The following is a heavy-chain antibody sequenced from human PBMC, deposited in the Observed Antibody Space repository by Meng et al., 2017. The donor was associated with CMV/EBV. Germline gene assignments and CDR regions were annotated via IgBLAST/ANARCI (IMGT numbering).Heavy chain of an antibody. CDR3: ARDYYDSSGYFDYYYGMDV. D-gene: IGHD3-22*01. V-gene: IGHV1-18*01. J-gene: IGHJ6*02. CDR2: ISAYNGNT. CDR1: GYTFTSYG. Sequence: ASVKVSCKASGYTFTSYGTSWVRQAPGQGLGWMGWISAYNGNTNYAQKLQGRVTMTTDTSTSTAYMELRSLRSDDTAVYYCARDYYDSSGYFDYYYGMDVWGQGTTVTVSS.